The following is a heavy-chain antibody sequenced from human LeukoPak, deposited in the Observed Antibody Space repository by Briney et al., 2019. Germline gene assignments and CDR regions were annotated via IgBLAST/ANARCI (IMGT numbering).Heavy chain of an antibody. CDR1: GFTFSSYW. Sequence: GGSLRLSCAASGFTFSSYWMHWVRQAPGKGLVWVAQVNNDGTGTNYADSVKGRFTMSRDNAKNTLYLQMNSLRAEDTAVYYCARGGIGGATPDYWGQGALVTVSS. D-gene: IGHD1-26*01. J-gene: IGHJ4*02. CDR3: ARGGIGGATPDY. CDR2: VNNDGTGT. V-gene: IGHV3-74*01.